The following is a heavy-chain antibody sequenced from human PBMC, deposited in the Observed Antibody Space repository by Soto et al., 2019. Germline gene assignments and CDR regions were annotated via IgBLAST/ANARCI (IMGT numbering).Heavy chain of an antibody. CDR2: INPNSGGT. V-gene: IGHV1-2*04. D-gene: IGHD5-18*01. J-gene: IGHJ4*02. Sequence: ASVKVSCKASGYTFTGYYIHWVRQAPGQGLEWMGWINPNSGGTDYAQKFQDWVIMTRDTSISTAYMELSRLRSDDTALYYCARESEDTAMVTFDYWGQGTLVTVSS. CDR3: ARESEDTAMVTFDY. CDR1: GYTFTGYY.